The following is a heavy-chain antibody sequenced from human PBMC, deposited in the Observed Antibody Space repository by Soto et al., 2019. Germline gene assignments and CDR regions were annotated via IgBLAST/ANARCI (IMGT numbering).Heavy chain of an antibody. D-gene: IGHD3-16*01. CDR3: ARSGLGVYYYYYMDV. CDR1: GFTFSSYW. Sequence: PGGSLRLSCAASGFTFSSYWMSWVRQAPGKGLEWVANIKQDGSEKYYVDSVKGRFTISRDNAKNSLYLQMNSLRAEDTAVYYCARSGLGVYYYYYMDVWGKGTTVTVSS. J-gene: IGHJ6*03. V-gene: IGHV3-7*01. CDR2: IKQDGSEK.